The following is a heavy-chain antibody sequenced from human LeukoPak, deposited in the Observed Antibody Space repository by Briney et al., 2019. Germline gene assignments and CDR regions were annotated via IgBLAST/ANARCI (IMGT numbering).Heavy chain of an antibody. D-gene: IGHD3-22*01. Sequence: ASVKVSCKASGYTFISYGISWVRQAPGQGLEGMGWISAYNGNTNYAQKLQGRVTMTTDTSTSTAYMELRSLRSDDTAVYYCARDERETITMIVVAPFDYWGQGTLVTVSS. V-gene: IGHV1-18*01. CDR3: ARDERETITMIVVAPFDY. CDR1: GYTFISYG. CDR2: ISAYNGNT. J-gene: IGHJ4*02.